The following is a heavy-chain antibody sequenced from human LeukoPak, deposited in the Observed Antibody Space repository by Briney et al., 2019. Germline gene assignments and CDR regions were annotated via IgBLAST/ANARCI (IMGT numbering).Heavy chain of an antibody. Sequence: ASVKVSCKASGYTFTSYGISWVRQAPGQGLEWMGWISAYNGNTNYARKLQGRVTMTTDTSTSTAYMELRSLRSDDTAVYYCARSFGGQWLVRYYFDYWGQGTLVTVSS. V-gene: IGHV1-18*04. CDR3: ARSFGGQWLVRYYFDY. CDR2: ISAYNGNT. CDR1: GYTFTSYG. J-gene: IGHJ4*02. D-gene: IGHD6-19*01.